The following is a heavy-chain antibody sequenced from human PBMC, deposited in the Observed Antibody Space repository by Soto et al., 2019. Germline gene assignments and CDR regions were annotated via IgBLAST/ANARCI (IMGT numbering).Heavy chain of an antibody. CDR1: GFNFIRYV. V-gene: IGHV3-30*03. CDR3: ARVPVWYSTSWHDGYDV. J-gene: IGHJ3*01. CDR2: ISLDGTNK. Sequence: QVQLVESGGGVVQPGRSLRLSCATSGFNFIRYVVHWVRQAPGKGLEWVAAISLDGTNKYYADSVKGRFTISRDNTQKALYLQMNSLRPEDTAVYFCARVPVWYSTSWHDGYDVWGQGTLVTVSS. D-gene: IGHD6-13*01.